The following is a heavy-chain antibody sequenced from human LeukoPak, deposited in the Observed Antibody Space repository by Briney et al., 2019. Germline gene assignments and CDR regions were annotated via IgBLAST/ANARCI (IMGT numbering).Heavy chain of an antibody. D-gene: IGHD6-13*01. CDR2: ISGSGGST. CDR1: GGSISSGGYY. CDR3: AKDSQPIATALFDY. V-gene: IGHV3-23*01. Sequence: LSLTCTVSGGSISSGGYYWSWIRQAPGKGLEWVSAISGSGGSTYYADSVKGRFTISRDNSKNTLYLQMNSLRAEDTAVYYCAKDSQPIATALFDYWGQGTLVTVSS. J-gene: IGHJ4*02.